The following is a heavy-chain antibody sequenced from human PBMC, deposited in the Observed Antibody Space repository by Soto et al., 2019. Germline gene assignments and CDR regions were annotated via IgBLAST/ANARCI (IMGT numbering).Heavy chain of an antibody. Sequence: QVQLVESGGGVVQHGRSLRLSCAASGFTFSSYAMHWVRQAPGKGLEWVAVISYDGSNKYYADSVKGRFTISRDNSKNTLYLQMNSLRAEDTAVYYCATPIAAAGNFNDYWGQGTLVTVSS. CDR1: GFTFSSYA. J-gene: IGHJ4*02. CDR3: ATPIAAAGNFNDY. CDR2: ISYDGSNK. V-gene: IGHV3-30-3*01. D-gene: IGHD6-13*01.